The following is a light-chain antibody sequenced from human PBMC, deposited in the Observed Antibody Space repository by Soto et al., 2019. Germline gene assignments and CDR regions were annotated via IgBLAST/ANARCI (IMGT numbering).Light chain of an antibody. CDR2: DDD. J-gene: IGLJ1*01. CDR3: GSWDSRLSPYV. Sequence: QSVLTQPPSVSAAPGQKVTISCSGSSSNIGGNSVSWYQQLPGTAPKLLIYDDDKRPSGIPDRFSGSKSGTSATLGITGFRTGDEADYYCGSWDSRLSPYVFGTGTKVTVL. CDR1: SSNIGGNS. V-gene: IGLV1-51*01.